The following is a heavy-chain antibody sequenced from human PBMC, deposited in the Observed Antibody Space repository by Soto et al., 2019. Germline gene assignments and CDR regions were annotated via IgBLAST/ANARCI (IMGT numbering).Heavy chain of an antibody. CDR1: GDSISSYY. CDR3: ARHIRFGGPYYYGMDA. D-gene: IGHD3-10*01. V-gene: IGHV4-59*08. J-gene: IGHJ6*02. Sequence: PSDTLSLTCTVSGDSISSYYWSCIRQPPGKGLEWIGYIHYSGSTKYNPSLKSRVTISVDTSKNQFSLNLSSVTAADTAEYHCARHIRFGGPYYYGMDARGQGTTVT. CDR2: IHYSGST.